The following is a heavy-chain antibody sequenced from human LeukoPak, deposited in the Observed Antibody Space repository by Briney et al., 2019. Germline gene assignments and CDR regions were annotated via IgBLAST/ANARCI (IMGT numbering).Heavy chain of an antibody. D-gene: IGHD3-10*01. J-gene: IGHJ3*02. V-gene: IGHV3-74*01. Sequence: GGSLRFSCAASGFTFSSYWMHWVRQAPGKGLVWVSHINPGGSHIRYADSVKGRFTISRDDAKNTLYLQMNSLRAEDTAEYYCAKDHDYYKSGPIWGQGTMVTVSS. CDR3: AKDHDYYKSGPI. CDR2: INPGGSHI. CDR1: GFTFSSYW.